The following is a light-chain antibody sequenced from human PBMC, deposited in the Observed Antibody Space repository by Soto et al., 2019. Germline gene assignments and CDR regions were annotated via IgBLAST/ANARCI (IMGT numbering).Light chain of an antibody. CDR2: DVS. Sequence: QSVLTQPASVSGSPGPSIPISCTGTSSDVGGYNYVSWYQHHPGKAPKLLIYDVSNRPSGISNRFSGSKSDNTASLTISGLQPEEEADYYCSSYTTSNTRQIVFGTGTKVTVL. J-gene: IGLJ1*01. CDR3: SSYTTSNTRQIV. V-gene: IGLV2-14*03. CDR1: SSDVGGYNY.